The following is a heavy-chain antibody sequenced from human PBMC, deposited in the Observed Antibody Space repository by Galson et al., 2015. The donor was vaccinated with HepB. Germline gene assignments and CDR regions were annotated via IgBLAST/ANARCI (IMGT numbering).Heavy chain of an antibody. CDR3: ARTGSSTTILRNSWFDP. D-gene: IGHD2-2*01. Sequence: SLRLSCAASGFTFSSYSMNWVRQAPGKGLEWVSYISSSSSTIYYADSVKGRFTISRDNAENSLFLQVNSLRVEDAAVYYCARTGSSTTILRNSWFDPWGQGILVTVSS. V-gene: IGHV3-48*04. CDR1: GFTFSSYS. CDR2: ISSSSSTI. J-gene: IGHJ5*02.